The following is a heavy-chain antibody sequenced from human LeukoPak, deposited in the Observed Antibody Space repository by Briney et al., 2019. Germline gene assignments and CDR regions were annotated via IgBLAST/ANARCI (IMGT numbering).Heavy chain of an antibody. CDR3: ARAGQWLVRWFDP. V-gene: IGHV4-59*01. CDR1: GGSISSYY. J-gene: IGHJ5*02. Sequence: SETLSLTCTVSGGSISSYYWSWIRQPPGKGLEWIGYIYYSGSTNYNPSLKSRVTISVDTSKNQFSLKLSSVTAADTAVYHCARAGQWLVRWFDPWGQGTLVTVSS. CDR2: IYYSGST. D-gene: IGHD6-19*01.